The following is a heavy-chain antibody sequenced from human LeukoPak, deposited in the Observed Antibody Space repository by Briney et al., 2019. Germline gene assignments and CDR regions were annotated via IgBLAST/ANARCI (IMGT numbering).Heavy chain of an antibody. V-gene: IGHV1-18*01. Sequence: ASVKVSCKASGYTFTSYGISWVRQAPGQGLEWMGWISAYNGNTNYAQKLQGRVTMTTDTSTSTAYMELRSLRSDDTAAYYCARDGSSWPETHDPFDYWGQGTLVTVSS. CDR2: ISAYNGNT. CDR1: GYTFTSYG. J-gene: IGHJ4*02. CDR3: ARDGSSWPETHDPFDY. D-gene: IGHD6-13*01.